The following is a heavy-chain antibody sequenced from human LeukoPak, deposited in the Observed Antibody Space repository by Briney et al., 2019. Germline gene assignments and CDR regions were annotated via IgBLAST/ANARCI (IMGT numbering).Heavy chain of an antibody. J-gene: IGHJ4*02. V-gene: IGHV3-7*01. CDR1: GFTFSSYW. CDR3: AKVSGRSGFDS. CDR2: IKQDGIDK. Sequence: GGSLRLSCAASGFTFSSYWMSWVRQAPGKGLEWVANIKQDGIDKYYVDSVKGRFTISRDNAKNSLYLQMNSLRAEDTAVYYCAKVSGRSGFDSWGQGTLVTVSS. D-gene: IGHD3-10*01.